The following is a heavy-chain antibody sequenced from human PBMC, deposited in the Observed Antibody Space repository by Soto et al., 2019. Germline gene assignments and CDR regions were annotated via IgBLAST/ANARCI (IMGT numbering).Heavy chain of an antibody. CDR1: GYSISSSNW. J-gene: IGHJ4*03. D-gene: IGHD1-26*01. CDR3: ARREIQGPIDY. Sequence: SETLSLTCAVSGYSISSSNWWGWIRQPPGKGLEWIGYIYYSGTTYYNPSLKSRVTMSVDTSKNQFSLKLTSVTAVDTAVYYCARREIQGPIDYWGQGTTVTVSS. CDR2: IYYSGTT. V-gene: IGHV4-28*01.